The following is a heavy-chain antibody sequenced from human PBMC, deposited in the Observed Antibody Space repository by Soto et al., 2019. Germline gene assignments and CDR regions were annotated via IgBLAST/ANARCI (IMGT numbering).Heavy chain of an antibody. CDR1: SASIITEQR. V-gene: IGHV4-4*02. D-gene: IGHD3-22*01. CDR2: IHHSGST. Sequence: SETLSLTCAVSSASIITEQRWTWVRQPPGKGLEWIGEIHHSGSTNNNPSLRSQVTMSVDKSKNQFSLILTSVTAADTAVYYCAERDYYDSTGYYSYWGQGTLVTVS. CDR3: AERDYYDSTGYYSY. J-gene: IGHJ4*02.